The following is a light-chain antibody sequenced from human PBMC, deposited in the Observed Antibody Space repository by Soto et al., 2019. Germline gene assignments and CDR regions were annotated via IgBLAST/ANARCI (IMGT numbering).Light chain of an antibody. V-gene: IGKV3-15*01. Sequence: EIVMTQSPATLSVSPGESATLSCRASQSVTGDLAWYQQKPGQAPRLLIYRASTRAAGIPARFSGSGSGTEFTLTLSSLQSEDFATYYCQQSYSTPPTFGQGTKVEIK. J-gene: IGKJ1*01. CDR2: RAS. CDR3: QQSYSTPPT. CDR1: QSVTGD.